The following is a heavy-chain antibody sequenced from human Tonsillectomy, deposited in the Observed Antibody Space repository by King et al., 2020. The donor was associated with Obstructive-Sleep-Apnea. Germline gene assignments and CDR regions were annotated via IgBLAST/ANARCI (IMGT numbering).Heavy chain of an antibody. CDR1: GFTFSSYS. D-gene: IGHD2-15*01. CDR3: ARDRRYCSGGSCYSAEYFQH. J-gene: IGHJ1*01. V-gene: IGHV3-48*04. Sequence: VQLVESGGGLVQPGGSLRLSCAASGFTFSSYSMNWVRQAPGKGLEWVSYISSGSSTICYADSVKGRFTISRDNAKNSLYLQMNSLRAEDTAVYYCARDRRYCSGGSCYSAEYFQHWGQGTLVTVSS. CDR2: ISSGSSTI.